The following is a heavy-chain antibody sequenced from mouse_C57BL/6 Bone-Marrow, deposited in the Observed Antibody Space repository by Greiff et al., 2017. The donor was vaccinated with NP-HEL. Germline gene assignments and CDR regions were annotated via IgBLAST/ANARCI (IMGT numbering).Heavy chain of an antibody. V-gene: IGHV1-77*01. Sequence: VQLQQSGAELVKPGASVKISCKASGYTFTDYYINWVKQRPGQGLEWIGKIGPGSGSTYYNEKFKGKATLTADKYSSAAYMQHSSLTSEESADYCGARPYGSSFAYWGQGTTVTVSA. CDR2: IGPGSGST. J-gene: IGHJ2*01. CDR3: ARPYGSSFAY. CDR1: GYTFTDYY. D-gene: IGHD1-1*01.